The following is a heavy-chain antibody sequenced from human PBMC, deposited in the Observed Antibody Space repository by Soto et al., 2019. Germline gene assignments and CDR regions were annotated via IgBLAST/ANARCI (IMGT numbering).Heavy chain of an antibody. CDR2: ISYDGSNK. CDR1: GFTFSSYA. CDR3: AREYQPRGCSGGSCYSRNVWYFDL. Sequence: GGSLRLSCAASGFTFSSYAMHWVRQAPGKGLEWVAVISYDGSNKYYADSVKGRFTISRDNSKNTLYLQMNSLRAEDTAVYYCAREYQPRGCSGGSCYSRNVWYFDLWGRGTLVTVSS. V-gene: IGHV3-30-3*01. J-gene: IGHJ2*01. D-gene: IGHD2-15*01.